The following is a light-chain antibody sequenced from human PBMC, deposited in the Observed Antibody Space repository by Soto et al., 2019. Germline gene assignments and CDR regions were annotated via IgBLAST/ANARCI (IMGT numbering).Light chain of an antibody. CDR3: FSYTTSDTYV. V-gene: IGLV2-14*01. J-gene: IGLJ1*01. CDR2: EVS. Sequence: QSVLTQPASVSGSPGQSITISCTGTSSDVGLYDYVSRYQQHPGKAPKLMIYEVSNRPSGISDRFSGSKSGNTASLTISGLQAEDEADYYCFSYTTSDTYVFGTATKLTVL. CDR1: SSDVGLYDY.